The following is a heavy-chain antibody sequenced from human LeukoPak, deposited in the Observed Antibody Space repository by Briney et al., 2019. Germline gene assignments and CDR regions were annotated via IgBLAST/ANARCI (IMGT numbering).Heavy chain of an antibody. D-gene: IGHD2-2*01. J-gene: IGHJ4*02. Sequence: PGGSLRLSCAASGFTFSSYEMKWVRQAPGKGLEWVAVIWYDGSNKYYADSVKGRFTISRDNSKNTLYLQMNSLRAEDTAVYYCARDQIVVVPAAIDYWGQGTLVTVSS. CDR2: IWYDGSNK. CDR3: ARDQIVVVPAAIDY. CDR1: GFTFSSYE. V-gene: IGHV3-33*08.